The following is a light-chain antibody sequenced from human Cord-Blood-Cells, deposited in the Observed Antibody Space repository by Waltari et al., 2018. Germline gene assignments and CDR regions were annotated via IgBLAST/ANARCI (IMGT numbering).Light chain of an antibody. CDR3: CSYAGSSTFAYV. CDR1: SSDVGSYNL. CDR2: EVS. V-gene: IGLV2-23*02. Sequence: QSALTQPASVSGSPGQSITISCTGTSSDVGSYNLVSWYQQHPGKAPKLMIYEVSKRPSGVSNRFSRSKSGNTASLTISGLQAEDEADYYCCSYAGSSTFAYVFGTGTKVTVL. J-gene: IGLJ1*01.